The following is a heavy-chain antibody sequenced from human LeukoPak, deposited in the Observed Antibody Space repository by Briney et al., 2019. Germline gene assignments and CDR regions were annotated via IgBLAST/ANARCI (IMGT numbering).Heavy chain of an antibody. CDR1: GGSISSYY. J-gene: IGHJ5*02. V-gene: IGHV4-4*07. CDR2: IYTSGST. Sequence: SETLSLTCTVSGGSISSYYWSWIRQPAGKGLEWIGRIYTSGSTNYNPSLKSRVTMSVDTSKNQFSLKLSSVTAADTAVYYCARDHIKYYDSSGYLCPWGQGTLVTVSS. D-gene: IGHD3-22*01. CDR3: ARDHIKYYDSSGYLCP.